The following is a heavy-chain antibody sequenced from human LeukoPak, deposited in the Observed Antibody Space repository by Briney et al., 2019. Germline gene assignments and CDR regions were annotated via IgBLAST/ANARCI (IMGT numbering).Heavy chain of an antibody. V-gene: IGHV3-30*03. CDR3: ASQYSSSWYPGYFQH. CDR2: ISYDGSNK. CDR1: GLTVRDDY. J-gene: IGHJ1*01. Sequence: GGSLRLSCAASGLTVRDDYMTWVRQAPGKGLEWVAVISYDGSNKYYADSVKGRFTISRDNSKNTLYLQMNSLRAEDTAVYYCASQYSSSWYPGYFQHWGQGTLVTVSS. D-gene: IGHD6-13*01.